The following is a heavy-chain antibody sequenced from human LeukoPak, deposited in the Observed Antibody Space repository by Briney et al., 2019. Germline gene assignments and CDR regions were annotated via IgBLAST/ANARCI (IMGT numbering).Heavy chain of an antibody. D-gene: IGHD1-26*01. V-gene: IGHV3-9*01. CDR2: ISWNRGSI. J-gene: IGHJ4*02. Sequence: GGSLRLSCAASGFTFDDYAMDWVRQAPGKGVEWGSGISWNRGSIVYADSVKGGFTISRDNAKNSLYLQMNSLRAEDTALYYCAKQSWELLFDYWGQGTLVTVSS. CDR1: GFTFDDYA. CDR3: AKQSWELLFDY.